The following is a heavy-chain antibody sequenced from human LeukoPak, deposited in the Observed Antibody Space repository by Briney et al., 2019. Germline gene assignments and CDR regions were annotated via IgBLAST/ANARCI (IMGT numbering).Heavy chain of an antibody. CDR1: GFTFSSYS. D-gene: IGHD6-13*01. Sequence: GGSLRLSCAASGFTFSSYSMNLVRQAPGKGLEWVSYISSSSSTIYYADSVKGRFTISRDNAKNSLYLQMNSLRDEDTAVYYCARQDSSSWSKFDYWGQGTLVTVSS. CDR2: ISSSSSTI. CDR3: ARQDSSSWSKFDY. V-gene: IGHV3-48*02. J-gene: IGHJ4*02.